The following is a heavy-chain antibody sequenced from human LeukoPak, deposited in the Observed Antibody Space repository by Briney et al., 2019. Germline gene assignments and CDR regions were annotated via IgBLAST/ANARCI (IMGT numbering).Heavy chain of an antibody. Sequence: GESLKISCKGSGYSFTSYWSGWVRQMPGKGLEWMGIIYPGDSDTRYSPSFQGQVTISAAKSISTAYLQWSSLKASDTAMYYCAGLGPGQWLVKGGFDYWGQGTLVTVSS. D-gene: IGHD6-19*01. J-gene: IGHJ4*02. CDR2: IYPGDSDT. CDR3: AGLGPGQWLVKGGFDY. V-gene: IGHV5-51*01. CDR1: GYSFTSYW.